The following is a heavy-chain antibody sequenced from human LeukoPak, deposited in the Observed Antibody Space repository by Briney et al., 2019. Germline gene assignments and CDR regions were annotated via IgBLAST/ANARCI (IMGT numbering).Heavy chain of an antibody. V-gene: IGHV5-51*01. CDR3: ARRDSSGWSYS. CDR2: IYPGDSET. Sequence: GESLKISCKGSGYSFSNYWIGWVRLMPGKGLEWMGIIYPGDSETRYSPSFQGQVTISADKSISTAYLQWSSLRASDTAMYYCARRDSSGWSYSWGQGTLVTVSS. J-gene: IGHJ4*02. CDR1: GYSFSNYW. D-gene: IGHD6-19*01.